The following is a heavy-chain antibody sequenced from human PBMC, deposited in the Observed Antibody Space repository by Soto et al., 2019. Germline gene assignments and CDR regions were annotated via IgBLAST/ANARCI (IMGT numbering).Heavy chain of an antibody. CDR3: TRLISAAHDY. CDR2: IRDRAYSYAT. D-gene: IGHD3-10*01. J-gene: IGHJ4*02. V-gene: IGHV3-73*01. Sequence: EVLLVESGGGMVQPGGSLKLSCAASGFVFKDSSIHWVRQASGKGLEWVGRIRDRAYSYATAYAESVKGRFTISRDDSNNTAYLQMSSLKTEDTAIYYCTRLISAAHDYWGQGTLVTVSS. CDR1: GFVFKDSS.